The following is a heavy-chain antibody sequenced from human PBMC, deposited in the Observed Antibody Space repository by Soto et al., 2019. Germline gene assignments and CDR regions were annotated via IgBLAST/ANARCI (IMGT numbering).Heavy chain of an antibody. Sequence: PGGSLRLSCAASGFTFSSYAMHWVRQAPGKGLEWVAVISYDGSNKYYADSVKGRFTISRDNSKNTLYLQMNSLRAEDTAVYYCARDFSYYACSGCSCYYYYYYGMDVWGQGTTVTVSS. CDR2: ISYDGSNK. CDR1: GFTFSSYA. J-gene: IGHJ6*02. D-gene: IGHD2-15*01. V-gene: IGHV3-30-3*01. CDR3: ARDFSYYACSGCSCYYYYYYGMDV.